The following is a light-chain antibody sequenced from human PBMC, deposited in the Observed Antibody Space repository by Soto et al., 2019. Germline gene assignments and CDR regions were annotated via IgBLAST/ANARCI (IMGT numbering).Light chain of an antibody. CDR2: WAS. V-gene: IGKV4-1*01. CDR3: QQYYSTPLT. Sequence: DIVMTQSPDSLSVSLGERATINFSCSQIVLYSSNNKNYLAWYQQKPGQPPKLLIYWASTRESGVPDRFSGSGSGTDFTLTISSLQAEDVAVYYCQQYYSTPLTFGGGTKVDIK. J-gene: IGKJ4*01. CDR1: QIVLYSSNNKNY.